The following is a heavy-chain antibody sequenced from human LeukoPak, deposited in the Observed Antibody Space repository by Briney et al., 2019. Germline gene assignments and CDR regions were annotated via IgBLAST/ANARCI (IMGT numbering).Heavy chain of an antibody. J-gene: IGHJ4*02. CDR2: IKQDGSEK. V-gene: IGHV3-7*01. CDR3: ARDKGGFSYGYDY. D-gene: IGHD5-18*01. Sequence: GGSLRLSCAASGFTFSSYWMSWVRQAPGKGLEWVANIKQDGSEKYYMDSVKGRFTISRDNAKNSLYLQMNSLRAEDTAVYYCARDKGGFSYGYDYWGQGTLATVSS. CDR1: GFTFSSYW.